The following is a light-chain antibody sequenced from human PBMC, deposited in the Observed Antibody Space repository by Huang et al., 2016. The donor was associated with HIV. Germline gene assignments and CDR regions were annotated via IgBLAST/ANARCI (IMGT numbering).Light chain of an antibody. CDR3: MQALQTPST. Sequence: DIVMTQSPLSLPVTPGEPASISCRSSQSLLYSNGYNYLDWYLQKPGQSPQLLIDLGSNRASGVPDRFSGSGSGTDFTLKISRVEAEDVGVYYCMQALQTPSTFGQGTKLEIK. CDR1: QSLLYSNGYNY. V-gene: IGKV2-28*01. CDR2: LGS. J-gene: IGKJ2*02.